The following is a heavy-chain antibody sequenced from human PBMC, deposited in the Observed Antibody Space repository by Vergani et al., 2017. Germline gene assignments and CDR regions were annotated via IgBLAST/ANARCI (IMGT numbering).Heavy chain of an antibody. CDR2: INPNSGGT. CDR3: ATSYGSGSYLHY. CDR1: GGTFRSYA. Sequence: QVQLVQSGAEVTKPGSSVKVSCKASGGTFRSYAISWVRQAPGQGLEWMGWINPNSGGTNYAQKFQGRVTMTRDTSISTAYMELSRLRSDDTAVYYCATSYGSGSYLHYWGQGTLVTVSS. V-gene: IGHV1-2*02. D-gene: IGHD3-10*01. J-gene: IGHJ4*02.